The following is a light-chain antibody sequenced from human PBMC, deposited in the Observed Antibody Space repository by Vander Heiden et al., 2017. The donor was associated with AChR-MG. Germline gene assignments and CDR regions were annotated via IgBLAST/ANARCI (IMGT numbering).Light chain of an antibody. J-gene: IGKJ4*01. Sequence: DIQLTHSPSTLSASVGEKVTITCRASQAISTYLAWYQQKPGKAPKLLIFKASNLQNGVPSRFSGSGYGTDFTLTITSLQPDDFATYYCQQDVNYPVTFGGGTTVEIK. CDR3: QQDVNYPVT. V-gene: IGKV1-5*03. CDR1: QAISTY. CDR2: KAS.